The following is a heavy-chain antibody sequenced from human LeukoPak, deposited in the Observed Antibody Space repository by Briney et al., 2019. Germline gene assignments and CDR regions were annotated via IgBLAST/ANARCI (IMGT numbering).Heavy chain of an antibody. D-gene: IGHD2-2*01. CDR2: ISAYNGNT. CDR1: GYTFTSYG. CDR3: ARSNGYCSSTSCSGDRFDP. V-gene: IGHV1-18*01. J-gene: IGHJ5*02. Sequence: GASVKVSCKASGYTFTSYGISWVRQAPGQGLEWMGWISAYNGNTNYAQKLQGRVTMTTDTSTSTAYTELRSLRSDDTAVYYCARSNGYCSSTSCSGDRFDPWGQGTLVTVSS.